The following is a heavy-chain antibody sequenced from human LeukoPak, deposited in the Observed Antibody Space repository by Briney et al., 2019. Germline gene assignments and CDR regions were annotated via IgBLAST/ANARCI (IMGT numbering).Heavy chain of an antibody. V-gene: IGHV1-2*02. CDR1: GGTFSSYA. Sequence: GASVKVSCKASGGTFSSYAISWVRQAPGQGLEWMGWINPNSGGTNYAQKFQGRVTMTRDTSISTAYMELSRLRSDDTAVYYCARDVEDYDSFHGWFDPWGQGTLVTVSS. J-gene: IGHJ5*02. D-gene: IGHD3-22*01. CDR3: ARDVEDYDSFHGWFDP. CDR2: INPNSGGT.